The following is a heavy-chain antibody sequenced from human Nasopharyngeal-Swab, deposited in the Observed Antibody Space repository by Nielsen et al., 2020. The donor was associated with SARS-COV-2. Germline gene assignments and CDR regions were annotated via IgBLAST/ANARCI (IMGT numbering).Heavy chain of an antibody. J-gene: IGHJ6*02. Sequence: LKISCAASGFPFSSYALHWGRQPPGKGLAWVAVRAYDGSNKYYADSVKGRITISRDKSKNTLYLQMHNLRAEDTAVYYCASDREYVRCPCDHYYYYGMDVWGQGTTVTVSS. D-gene: IGHD3-16*01. CDR1: GFPFSSYA. CDR2: RAYDGSNK. V-gene: IGHV3-30-3*01. CDR3: ASDREYVRCPCDHYYYYGMDV.